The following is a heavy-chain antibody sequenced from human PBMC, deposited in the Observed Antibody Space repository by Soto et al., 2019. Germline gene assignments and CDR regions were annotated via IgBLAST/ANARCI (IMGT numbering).Heavy chain of an antibody. CDR1: GFSLSTGGVG. D-gene: IGHD3-22*01. CDR2: IYWDDDK. CDR3: ARGDSTGFYPY. V-gene: IGHV2-5*02. Sequence: QITLKESGPTLVKPTQTLTLTCTFSGFSLSTGGVGVGWIRQPPGKALEWLALIYWDDDKRYRPSLRSRLTISKDTSKNQVVLTVTNMDPVDTATYYCARGDSTGFYPYWGQGTRVTVSS. J-gene: IGHJ4*02.